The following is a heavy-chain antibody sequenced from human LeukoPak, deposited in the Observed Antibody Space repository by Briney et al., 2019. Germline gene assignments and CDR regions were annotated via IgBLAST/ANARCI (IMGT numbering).Heavy chain of an antibody. CDR3: ARARNNYDSSGFSALDF. Sequence: GGSLRLSCAASGFTFSNYAMNWVRQAPGKGLEWVSTITASGGSTDSADSVKGRFTISRDNSKSTLYLQMNSLRAEDTAVYYCARARNNYDSSGFSALDFWGQGTLVTVSS. J-gene: IGHJ4*02. CDR2: ITASGGST. V-gene: IGHV3-23*01. D-gene: IGHD3-22*01. CDR1: GFTFSNYA.